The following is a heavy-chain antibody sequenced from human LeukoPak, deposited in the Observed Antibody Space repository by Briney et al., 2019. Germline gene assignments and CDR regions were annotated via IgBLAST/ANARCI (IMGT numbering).Heavy chain of an antibody. V-gene: IGHV3-21*01. CDR1: GFTFSSYS. D-gene: IGHD2-2*02. Sequence: GGSLRLSCAASGFTFSSYSMNWVRQAPGKGLEWVSSISSSSYIYHADSVKGRFTISRDNAKNSLYLQMNSLRAEDTAVYYCARDQGCSSTSCYTAFDYWGQGTLVTVSS. J-gene: IGHJ4*02. CDR2: ISSSSYI. CDR3: ARDQGCSSTSCYTAFDY.